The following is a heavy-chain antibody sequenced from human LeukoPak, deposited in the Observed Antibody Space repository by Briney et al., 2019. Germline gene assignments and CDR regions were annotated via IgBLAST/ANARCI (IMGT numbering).Heavy chain of an antibody. Sequence: GRSLRLSCAASGFTFSSYGMHWVRQAPGKGLEWVAVISYDGSNKYYADSVKGRFTISRDNSKNTLYLQMNSLRAEDTAVYCCAKSYYGSGSYYPYYWGQGTLVTVSS. CDR1: GFTFSSYG. CDR3: AKSYYGSGSYYPYY. V-gene: IGHV3-30*18. J-gene: IGHJ4*02. D-gene: IGHD3-10*01. CDR2: ISYDGSNK.